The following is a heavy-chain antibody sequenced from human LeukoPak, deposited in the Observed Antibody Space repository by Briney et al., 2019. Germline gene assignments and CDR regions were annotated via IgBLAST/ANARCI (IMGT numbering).Heavy chain of an antibody. CDR2: INHSGST. J-gene: IGHJ4*02. Sequence: SETLSLTCAVYGGSSSGYYWSWIRQPPGKGLEWIGEINHSGSTNYNPSLKSRVTISVDTSKNQFSLKLSSVTAADTAVYYCAKLFGFYSNGRFDYWGQGTLVTVSS. CDR3: AKLFGFYSNGRFDY. CDR1: GGSSSGYY. D-gene: IGHD5-18*01. V-gene: IGHV4-34*01.